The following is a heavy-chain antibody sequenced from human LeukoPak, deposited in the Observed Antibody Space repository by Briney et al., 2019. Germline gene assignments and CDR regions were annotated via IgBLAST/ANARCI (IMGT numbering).Heavy chain of an antibody. CDR2: ISAYNGNT. Sequence: ASVRVSYKTSDYNFPRYSFGWVRQAPGQGLEWMGWISAYNGNTQYAQKFQDRVTMTTDRSASTAYMELRSLRSDDTAIYYCARARLALHGTVWLDPWGQGTLVTVSS. CDR3: ARARLALHGTVWLDP. CDR1: DYNFPRYS. V-gene: IGHV1-18*01. D-gene: IGHD6-19*01. J-gene: IGHJ5*02.